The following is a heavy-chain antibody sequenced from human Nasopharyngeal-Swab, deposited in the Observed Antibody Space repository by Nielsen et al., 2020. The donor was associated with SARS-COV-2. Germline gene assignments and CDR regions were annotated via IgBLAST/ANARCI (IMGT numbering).Heavy chain of an antibody. V-gene: IGHV3-23*01. J-gene: IGHJ5*02. Sequence: GESLKISCAASGFTFSSYAMSWVRQAPGKGLEWVSAISGSGGSTYYADSVKGRFTISRDNSKNTLYLQMNSPRAEDTAVYYCAKDPGYCSSTSCYSNWFDPWGQGTLVTVSS. CDR3: AKDPGYCSSTSCYSNWFDP. CDR1: GFTFSSYA. CDR2: ISGSGGST. D-gene: IGHD2-2*03.